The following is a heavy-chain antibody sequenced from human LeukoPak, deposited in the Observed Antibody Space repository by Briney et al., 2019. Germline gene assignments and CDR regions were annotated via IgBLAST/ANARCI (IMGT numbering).Heavy chain of an antibody. CDR2: IIPILGIA. CDR1: GGTFISYA. Sequence: SVKVSFKASGGTFISYAISWVRQAPGQGLEWMGRIIPILGIANYAQKFQGRVTIPADKSTSTAYMELSSLRSEDTAVYYCASYVLRFLEWSSGFDYWGQGTLVTVSS. CDR3: ASYVLRFLEWSSGFDY. D-gene: IGHD3-3*01. J-gene: IGHJ4*02. V-gene: IGHV1-69*04.